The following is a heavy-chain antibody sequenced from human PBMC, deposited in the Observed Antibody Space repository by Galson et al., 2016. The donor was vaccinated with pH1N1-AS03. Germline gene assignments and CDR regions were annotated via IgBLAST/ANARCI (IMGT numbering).Heavy chain of an antibody. Sequence: WIRQPPGKGLEWIGYISYSGFTNYNPSLQSRVTISVDTSKNQFSLKLSSVTAADTAVYFCARLYDVWSGYPSFDYWGQGTLVTVSS. CDR2: ISYSGFT. D-gene: IGHD3-3*01. J-gene: IGHJ4*02. CDR3: ARLYDVWSGYPSFDY. V-gene: IGHV4-61*07.